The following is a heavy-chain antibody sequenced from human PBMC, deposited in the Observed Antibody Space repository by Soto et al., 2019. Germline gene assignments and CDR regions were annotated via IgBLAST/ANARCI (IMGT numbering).Heavy chain of an antibody. CDR1: GGSISSGGYY. CDR3: ATLWFGELFVNDY. V-gene: IGHV4-31*03. CDR2: IYYSGST. D-gene: IGHD3-10*01. J-gene: IGHJ4*02. Sequence: QVQLQESGPGLVKPSQTLSLTCTVSGGSISSGGYYWSWIRQHPGKGLEWIGYIYYSGSTYYNPSLKSRVAISVDSSKNQFSLKLSSVTAADTAVYYCATLWFGELFVNDYWGQGTLVSVSS.